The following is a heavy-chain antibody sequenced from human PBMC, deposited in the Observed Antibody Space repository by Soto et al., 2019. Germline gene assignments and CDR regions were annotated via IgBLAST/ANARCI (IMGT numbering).Heavy chain of an antibody. J-gene: IGHJ5*02. V-gene: IGHV1-3*01. Sequence: QVHLVQSGAEVKHPGASVRVSCKASGITYSTYAIHWVRQAPGQGLEWMGWINAGEGYTRYSQDFQGRVTLTTVTSASTTYMDLSNLTFDDTAVYYCASAISGYVTWGQGTQVTVSS. CDR3: ASAISGYVT. D-gene: IGHD5-12*01. CDR2: INAGEGYT. CDR1: GITYSTYA.